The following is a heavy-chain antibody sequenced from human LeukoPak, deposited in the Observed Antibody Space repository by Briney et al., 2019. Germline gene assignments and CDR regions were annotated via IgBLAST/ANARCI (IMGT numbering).Heavy chain of an antibody. J-gene: IGHJ4*02. D-gene: IGHD3-22*01. CDR3: ARGARSRNYYYDSSGYPYYFDY. V-gene: IGHV4-34*01. CDR2: INHSGST. Sequence: TSETLSLTCAVYGGSFSGYYWSWIRQPPGKGLEWIGEINHSGSTNYNPSLKSRVTISVDTSKNQFSLKLSSVTAADTAVYYCARGARSRNYYYDSSGYPYYFDYWGQGTLVNVSS. CDR1: GGSFSGYY.